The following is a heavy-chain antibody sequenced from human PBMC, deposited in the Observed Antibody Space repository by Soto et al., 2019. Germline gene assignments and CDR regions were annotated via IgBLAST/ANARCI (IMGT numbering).Heavy chain of an antibody. V-gene: IGHV2-70*04. J-gene: IGHJ5*02. D-gene: IGHD1-1*01. CDR1: GFSLRNSGMR. Sequence: SGPTLVNPTQTLTLTCTFSGFSLRNSGMRVSWIRQPPGKALEWLARIDWDDDTYYSTSLRTRLTISKDTPKNRVVLTMTNMDLADTATYYCAKTGTDGSWFAPWGQGTLVTVSS. CDR3: AKTGTDGSWFAP. CDR2: IDWDDDT.